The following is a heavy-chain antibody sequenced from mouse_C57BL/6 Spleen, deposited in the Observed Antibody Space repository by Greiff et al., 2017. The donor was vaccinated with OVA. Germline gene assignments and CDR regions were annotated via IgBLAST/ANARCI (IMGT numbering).Heavy chain of an antibody. CDR1: GFSFNTYA. Sequence: EVQLVESGGGLVQPKGSLKLSCAASGFSFNTYAMNWVRQAPGKGLEWVARIRSKSNNYATYYADSVKDRFTISRDDSESMLYLQMNNLKTEDTAMYYCVRSTVDGAMDYWGQGTSVTVSS. D-gene: IGHD1-1*01. CDR2: IRSKSNNYAT. J-gene: IGHJ4*01. CDR3: VRSTVDGAMDY. V-gene: IGHV10-1*01.